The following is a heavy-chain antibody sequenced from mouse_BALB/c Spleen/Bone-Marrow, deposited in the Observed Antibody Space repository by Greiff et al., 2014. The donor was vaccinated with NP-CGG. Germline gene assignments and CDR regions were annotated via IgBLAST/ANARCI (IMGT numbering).Heavy chain of an antibody. Sequence: LQQSWSELVGPGASVKLSCKASGYTFTSYWMHWVKQRHGQGLEWIGNIYPGSGSTNYDEKFKSKGTLTVDTSSSTAYMHLSSLTSEDSAVYYCTSWDYWGQGTTLTVSS. CDR2: IYPGSGST. CDR1: GYTFTSYW. J-gene: IGHJ2*01. CDR3: TSWDY. V-gene: IGHV1S22*01.